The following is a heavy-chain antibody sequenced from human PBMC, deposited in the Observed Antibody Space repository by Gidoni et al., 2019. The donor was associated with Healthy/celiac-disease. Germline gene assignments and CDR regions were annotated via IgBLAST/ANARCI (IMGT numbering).Heavy chain of an antibody. CDR1: GGSISSGSYY. J-gene: IGHJ6*02. V-gene: IGHV4-61*02. CDR3: ARDGGWSLGYYYGMDV. D-gene: IGHD6-19*01. Sequence: QVQLQESGPGLVQPSQTLSLTCTVSGGSISSGSYYWSWIRQPAGKGLEWIGRIYTSGSTNYNPSLKSRVTISVDTSKNQFSLKLSSVTAADTAVYYCARDGGWSLGYYYGMDVWGQGTTVTVSS. CDR2: IYTSGST.